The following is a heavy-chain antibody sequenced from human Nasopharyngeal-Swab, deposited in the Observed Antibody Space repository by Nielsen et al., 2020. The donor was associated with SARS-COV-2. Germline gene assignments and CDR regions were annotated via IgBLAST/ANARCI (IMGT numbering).Heavy chain of an antibody. J-gene: IGHJ5*02. CDR1: GGSISSYY. CDR2: IYYSGST. V-gene: IGHV4-59*12. D-gene: IGHD6-13*01. Sequence: SETLSLTCTVSGGSISSYYWSWIRQPPGKGLEWIGYIYYSGSTNYNPSLKSRVTISVDTSKNQFSLKLSSVTAADTAVYYCARGPYSSSWYGGKSWFDPWGQGTLVTVSS. CDR3: ARGPYSSSWYGGKSWFDP.